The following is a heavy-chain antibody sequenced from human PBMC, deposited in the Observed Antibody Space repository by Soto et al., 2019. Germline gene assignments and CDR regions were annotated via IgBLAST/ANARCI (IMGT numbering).Heavy chain of an antibody. CDR1: GGSLSRSDFS. J-gene: IGHJ4*02. CDR3: ASGKTNYFFYL. V-gene: IGHV4-30-2*01. D-gene: IGHD3-3*01. CDR2: LYRSGTT. Sequence: SHTLSITWVVSGGSLSRSDFSWTWIRQPPGKGLEWVGYLYRSGTTYYNPSLKIRVSISLDKSKNQFSLNLTSVTAADTAVYYCASGKTNYFFYLWGQGHLVTVSS.